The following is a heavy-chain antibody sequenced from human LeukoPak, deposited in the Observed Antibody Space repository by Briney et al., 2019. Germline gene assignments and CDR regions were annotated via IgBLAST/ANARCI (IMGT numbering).Heavy chain of an antibody. Sequence: GGSLRLSCAASGFTVSSNYMSWVRQAPGKGLEWASVIYSGGSTYYADSVKGRFTISRDNSKNTLYLQMNSLRAEDTAVYYCARVLGYCSTTSCYDWFDPWGQGTLVTVSS. V-gene: IGHV3-66*01. J-gene: IGHJ5*02. CDR3: ARVLGYCSTTSCYDWFDP. CDR2: IYSGGST. D-gene: IGHD2-2*01. CDR1: GFTVSSNY.